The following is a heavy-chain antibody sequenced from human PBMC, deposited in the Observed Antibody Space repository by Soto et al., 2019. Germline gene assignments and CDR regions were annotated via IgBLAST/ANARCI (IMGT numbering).Heavy chain of an antibody. V-gene: IGHV4-30-4*01. CDR2: IYYSGST. CDR1: GGSISSGDYY. CDR3: ARSGYWTNGVCYTPLDY. D-gene: IGHD2-8*01. Sequence: SETLSLTCTVSGGSISSGDYYWSWIRQPPGKGLEWIGYIYYSGSTYYNPSLKSRVTISVDTSKNQFSLKLSSVTAADTAVYYCARSGYWTNGVCYTPLDYWGQGTLVTVS. J-gene: IGHJ4*02.